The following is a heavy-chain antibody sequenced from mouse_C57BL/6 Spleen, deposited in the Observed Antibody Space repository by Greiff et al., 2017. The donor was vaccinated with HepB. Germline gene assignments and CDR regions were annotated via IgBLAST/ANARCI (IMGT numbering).Heavy chain of an antibody. D-gene: IGHD1-1*01. CDR2: INYDGSST. J-gene: IGHJ2*01. CDR1: GFTFSDYY. CDR3: ARVDYYGSSYDYFDY. V-gene: IGHV5-16*01. Sequence: EVQVVESEGGLVQPGSSMKLSCTASGFTFSDYYMAWVRQVPEKGLEWVANINYDGSSTYYLDSLKSRFIISRDNAKNILYLQMSSLKSEDTATYYCARVDYYGSSYDYFDYWGQGTTLTVSS.